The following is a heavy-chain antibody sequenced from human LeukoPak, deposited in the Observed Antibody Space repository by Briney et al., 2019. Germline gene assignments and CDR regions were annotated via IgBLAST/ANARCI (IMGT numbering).Heavy chain of an antibody. CDR1: GGSITSTNW. D-gene: IGHD1-7*01. Sequence: PSETLSLTCGVSGGSITSTNWWSWVRQPPGQGLEWIGEVSLSGLTNYNPSLSSRVIMALDTSKNHLSLNLTSVTAADTAVYYCARVGTALDGGYWGQGILVTVSS. CDR2: VSLSGLT. V-gene: IGHV4-4*02. CDR3: ARVGTALDGGY. J-gene: IGHJ4*02.